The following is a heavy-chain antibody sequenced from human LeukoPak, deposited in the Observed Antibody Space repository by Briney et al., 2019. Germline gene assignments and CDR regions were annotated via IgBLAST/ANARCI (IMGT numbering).Heavy chain of an antibody. Sequence: GGSLRLSCAASGFTFSSYDMHWVRQATGKGLEWVSAIGTAGDTYYPDSVKGRFTISRENAKNSLYLQMNSLRAGDTAVYYCARGDMVRGIIGYYYAMDVWGQGTTVTVSS. D-gene: IGHD3-10*01. CDR1: GFTFSSYD. J-gene: IGHJ6*02. CDR2: IGTAGDT. V-gene: IGHV3-13*01. CDR3: ARGDMVRGIIGYYYAMDV.